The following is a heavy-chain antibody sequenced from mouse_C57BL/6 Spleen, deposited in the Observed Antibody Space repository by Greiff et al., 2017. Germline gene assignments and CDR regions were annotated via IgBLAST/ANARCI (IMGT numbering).Heavy chain of an antibody. CDR3: TTISHKAH. CDR1: GFNIKDDY. J-gene: IGHJ2*01. Sequence: VQLKQSGAELVRPGASVKLSCTASGFNIKDDYMHWVKQRPEQGLEWIGWIDPENGDTEYASKFQGKATITADTSSNTAYLQLSSLTSEDTAVYYCTTISHKAHWGQGTTLTVSS. CDR2: IDPENGDT. V-gene: IGHV14-4*01.